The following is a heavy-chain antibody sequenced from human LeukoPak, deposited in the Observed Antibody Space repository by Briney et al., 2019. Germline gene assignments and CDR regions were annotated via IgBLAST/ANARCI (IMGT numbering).Heavy chain of an antibody. Sequence: GGSLRLSCAASGFTFSSYAMSWVRQAPGEGLEWVSAISGSGGSTYYADSVKGRFTISRDNSKNTLYLQMNSLRAEDTAVYYCAKVLEQQLGYYYYGMDVWGQGTTVTVSS. CDR3: AKVLEQQLGYYYYGMDV. CDR1: GFTFSSYA. D-gene: IGHD6-13*01. V-gene: IGHV3-23*01. CDR2: ISGSGGST. J-gene: IGHJ6*02.